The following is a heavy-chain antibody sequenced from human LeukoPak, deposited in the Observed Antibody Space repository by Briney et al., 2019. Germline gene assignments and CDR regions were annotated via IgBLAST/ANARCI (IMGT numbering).Heavy chain of an antibody. D-gene: IGHD2-2*01. CDR2: ISGSGGST. Sequence: PGGSLRLSCAASGFTFSSYAMSWVRQAPGKGLDWVSAISGSGGSTYYADSVKGRFTISRDNSKNTLYLQMNSLRAEDPAVYYCAKDVPVNIVVVPAANSWGQGTLVTVSS. CDR1: GFTFSSYA. V-gene: IGHV3-23*01. J-gene: IGHJ4*02. CDR3: AKDVPVNIVVVPAANS.